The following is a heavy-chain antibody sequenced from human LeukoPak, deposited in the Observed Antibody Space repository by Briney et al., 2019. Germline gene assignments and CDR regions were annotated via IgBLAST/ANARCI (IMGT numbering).Heavy chain of an antibody. CDR1: GGSFSGYY. J-gene: IGHJ5*02. V-gene: IGHV4-34*01. CDR2: INHSGST. Sequence: PSETLSLTCAVYGGSFSGYYWSWIRQPPGKGLEWIGEINHSGSTNYNPSLKSRVTISVDTSKNQFSLKLSSVTAADTAVYYCARDKWLRGANWFDPWGQGTLVTVSS. D-gene: IGHD5-12*01. CDR3: ARDKWLRGANWFDP.